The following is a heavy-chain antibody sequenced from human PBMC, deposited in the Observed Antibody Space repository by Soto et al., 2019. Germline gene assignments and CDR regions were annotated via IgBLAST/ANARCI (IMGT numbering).Heavy chain of an antibody. CDR3: ARTYGGYYDY. J-gene: IGHJ4*02. D-gene: IGHD2-8*01. CDR1: GGSINSYY. CDR2: IYYSGST. Sequence: QVQLQESGPGLVKPSETLSLTCTVSGGSINSYYWSWIRQPPGKGLEWIGYIYYSGSTNYNPSLNSRVTISVDTSKNQFSLKLRSVTAADTVVYYCARTYGGYYDYWGQGTLVTVSS. V-gene: IGHV4-59*01.